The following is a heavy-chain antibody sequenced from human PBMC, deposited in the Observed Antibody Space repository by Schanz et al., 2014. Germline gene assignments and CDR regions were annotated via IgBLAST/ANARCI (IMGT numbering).Heavy chain of an antibody. CDR1: GGTFSSFG. V-gene: IGHV1-69*02. CDR2: IVPIAGIT. Sequence: QVQLVQSGGEMKKPGSSVKVSCKASGGTFSSFGINWVRQAPGQGLEWMGRIVPIAGITNYAQRFQGRVTITADKSSDTAYMELSSLRSEDTAVYYCAKHVRSLTGNDYWGQGTLVTVSS. D-gene: IGHD3-9*01. CDR3: AKHVRSLTGNDY. J-gene: IGHJ4*02.